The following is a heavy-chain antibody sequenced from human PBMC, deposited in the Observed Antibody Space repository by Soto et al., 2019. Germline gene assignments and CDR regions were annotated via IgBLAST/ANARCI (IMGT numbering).Heavy chain of an antibody. CDR1: GGSISSGGYY. D-gene: IGHD2-15*01. V-gene: IGHV4-31*03. CDR3: ARAPGGTVVSYYFDY. CDR2: IYYSGST. J-gene: IGHJ4*02. Sequence: SETLSLTCTVSGGSISSGGYYWSWIRQHPGKGLEWIGYIYYSGSTYYNPSLKNRVTISVDTSKNQFSLKLSSVTAADTAVYYCARAPGGTVVSYYFDYWGQGTLVTVSS.